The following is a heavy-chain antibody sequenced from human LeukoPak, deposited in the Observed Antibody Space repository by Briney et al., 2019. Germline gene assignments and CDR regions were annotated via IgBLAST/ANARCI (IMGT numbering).Heavy chain of an antibody. CDR3: ARGLWFGDENPPYFDY. CDR2: IYTSEST. D-gene: IGHD3-10*01. V-gene: IGHV4-61*02. J-gene: IGHJ4*02. Sequence: TSETLSLTCSVSGGSISSSNYYWSWIRQPAGKGLEWIGRIYTSESTNYNPSLKSRVTISVDTSRNQFSLKLSSVTAADTAVYYCARGLWFGDENPPYFDYWGQGILVTVSS. CDR1: GGSISSSNYY.